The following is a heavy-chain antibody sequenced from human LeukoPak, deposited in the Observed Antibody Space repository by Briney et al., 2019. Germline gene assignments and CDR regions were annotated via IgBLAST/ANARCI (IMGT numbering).Heavy chain of an antibody. J-gene: IGHJ6*03. D-gene: IGHD3-10*01. CDR3: ARDHAPLTFGELLQRTFYYYYYMDV. CDR1: GGSISSGSYY. Sequence: SETLSLTCTVSGGSISSGSYYWSWIRQPAGKGLEWIGRIYTSGSTNYNPSLKSRVTISVDTSKNQFSLKLSSVTAADTAVYYCARDHAPLTFGELLQRTFYYYYYMDVWGKGTTVTISS. V-gene: IGHV4-61*02. CDR2: IYTSGST.